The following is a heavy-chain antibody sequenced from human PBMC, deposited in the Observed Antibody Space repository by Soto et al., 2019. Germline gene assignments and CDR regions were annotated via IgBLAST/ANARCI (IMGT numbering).Heavy chain of an antibody. J-gene: IGHJ4*02. CDR1: GVSISSYY. CDR2: IYTSGST. V-gene: IGHV4-4*07. Sequence: PSETLSLTCTVSGVSISSYYWSWIRQPAGKGLEWIGRIYTSGSTNYNPSLKSRVTMSVDTSKNQFSLKLNSVTPEDTAVYYCARSGLVPAAIDYWGQGTLVTVSS. CDR3: ARSGLVPAAIDY. D-gene: IGHD2-2*01.